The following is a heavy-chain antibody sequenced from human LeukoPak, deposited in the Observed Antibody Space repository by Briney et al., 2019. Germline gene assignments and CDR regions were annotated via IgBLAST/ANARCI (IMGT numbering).Heavy chain of an antibody. V-gene: IGHV4-34*09. J-gene: IGHJ4*02. CDR3: ASTTGSGSDY. Sequence: SETLSLTCAVYGGSFSGYYWSWIRQPPGKGLEWIGEINHSGSTNYNPSLKSRVTISVDTSKNQFSLKLSSVTAADTAVYYCASTTGSGSDYWGQGTLVTVSS. D-gene: IGHD6-19*01. CDR2: INHSGST. CDR1: GGSFSGYY.